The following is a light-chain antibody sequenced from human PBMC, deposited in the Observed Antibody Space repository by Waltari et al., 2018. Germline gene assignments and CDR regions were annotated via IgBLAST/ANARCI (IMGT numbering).Light chain of an antibody. CDR2: QDN. CDR1: GLGEKY. Sequence: SYELTQPPSVSVSPGPTASITCPGHGLGEKYTCWYQNKPGQSPVVVIYQDNRRPSGNPERFSGSNSGNTATLTISGTQAVDEAEYFCQAWDNGVIFGGGTNLTVL. CDR3: QAWDNGVI. J-gene: IGLJ2*01. V-gene: IGLV3-1*01.